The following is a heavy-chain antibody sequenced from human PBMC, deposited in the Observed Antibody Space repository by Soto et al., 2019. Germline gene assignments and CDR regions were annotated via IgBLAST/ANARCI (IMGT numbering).Heavy chain of an antibody. J-gene: IGHJ3*02. V-gene: IGHV1-24*01. D-gene: IGHD1-1*01. CDR2: FDPEDGET. CDR3: ATAGYGPGARGRNDAFDI. CDR1: GYTLTELS. Sequence: QVQLVQSGAEVKKPGASVKVSCKVSGYTLTELSMHWVRQAPGKGLEWMGGFDPEDGETIYAQKFQGRVTMTEDTSTDTAYMERSSLRSEDTAVYYCATAGYGPGARGRNDAFDIRGQGTMVTVSS.